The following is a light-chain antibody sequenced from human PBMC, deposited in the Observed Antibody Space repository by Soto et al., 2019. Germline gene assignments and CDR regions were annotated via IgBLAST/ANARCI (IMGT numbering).Light chain of an antibody. CDR2: DTS. J-gene: IGKJ5*01. CDR1: QSLTNSF. V-gene: IGKV3-20*01. Sequence: EFVLTQSPGILSLSPGERATLSCRASQSLTNSFIAWYQQRPGQAPRLLIYDTSSRASGIPDRFSGSGSGTDFTLTISRLETEDFAVFYCQQYGTSEIIFGQGTRLEI. CDR3: QQYGTSEII.